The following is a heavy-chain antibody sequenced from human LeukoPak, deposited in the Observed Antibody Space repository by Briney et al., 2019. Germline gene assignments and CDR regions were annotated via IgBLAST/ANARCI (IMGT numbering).Heavy chain of an antibody. V-gene: IGHV3-33*01. Sequence: GGSLRLSCAASGFTFSSYGMHWVRQAPGKGLEWVAVILNDGGQEKYADSVKGRFTISRDNSKNTLFLQMNSLRAEDTAVYYCARDDALGDNALDIWGQGTMVTVSS. J-gene: IGHJ3*02. CDR3: ARDDALGDNALDI. CDR2: ILNDGGQE. D-gene: IGHD3-16*01. CDR1: GFTFSSYG.